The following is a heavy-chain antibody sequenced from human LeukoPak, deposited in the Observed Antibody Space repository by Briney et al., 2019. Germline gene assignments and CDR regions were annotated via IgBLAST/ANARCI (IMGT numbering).Heavy chain of an antibody. D-gene: IGHD3-22*01. Sequence: GGSLRLSCAASGFTLSSYWMHWVRQAPGKGLVWVSRINSDGTNTGYADSVKGRFTISRDNAKNTLYLQMNSLRADDTAVYYCTRDAVVVVGPGFDLWGQGTLVTVSS. V-gene: IGHV3-74*01. CDR1: GFTLSSYW. J-gene: IGHJ5*02. CDR3: TRDAVVVVGPGFDL. CDR2: INSDGTNT.